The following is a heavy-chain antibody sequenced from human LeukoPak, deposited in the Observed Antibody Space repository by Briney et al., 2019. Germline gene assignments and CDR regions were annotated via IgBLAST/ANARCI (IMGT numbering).Heavy chain of an antibody. CDR1: GGSISSNS. CDR3: ARHGYYYDSSGYQPYYFDY. J-gene: IGHJ4*02. CDR2: IYYSGTT. V-gene: IGHV4-59*08. Sequence: SETLSLTCTVSGGSISSNSWNWIRQAPGKGLEWIGSIYYSGTTSYNPSLKSRVTISVDTSKNQFSLKLSSVTAADTAVYYCARHGYYYDSSGYQPYYFDYWGQGTLVTVSS. D-gene: IGHD3-22*01.